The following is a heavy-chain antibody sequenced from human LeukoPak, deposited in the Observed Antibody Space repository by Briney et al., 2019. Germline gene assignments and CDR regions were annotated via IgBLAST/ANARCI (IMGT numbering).Heavy chain of an antibody. J-gene: IGHJ5*02. Sequence: PSETLSLTCAVYGGSFSGYYWSWIRQPPGKGLEWIGYIYHSGSTYYNPSLKSRVTISVDRSKNQFSLKLSSVTAADTAVYYCASHSYGSKGWFDPWGQGTLVTVSS. D-gene: IGHD5-18*01. CDR1: GGSFSGYY. CDR2: IYHSGST. CDR3: ASHSYGSKGWFDP. V-gene: IGHV4-34*01.